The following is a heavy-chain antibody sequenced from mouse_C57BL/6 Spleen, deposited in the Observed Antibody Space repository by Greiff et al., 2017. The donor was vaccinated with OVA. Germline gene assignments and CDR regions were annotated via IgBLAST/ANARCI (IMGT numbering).Heavy chain of an antibody. CDR1: GFTFSSYA. V-gene: IGHV5-4*03. D-gene: IGHD2-3*01. Sequence: EVKVVESGGGLVKPGGSLKLSCAASGFTFSSYAMSWVRQTPEKRLEWVATISDGGSYTYYPDNVQGRFTISRDNAKNNLYLQMSHLKSEDTAMYYCARAPSYDGYYGGAMDYWGQGTSVTGSS. CDR3: ARAPSYDGYYGGAMDY. J-gene: IGHJ4*01. CDR2: ISDGGSYT.